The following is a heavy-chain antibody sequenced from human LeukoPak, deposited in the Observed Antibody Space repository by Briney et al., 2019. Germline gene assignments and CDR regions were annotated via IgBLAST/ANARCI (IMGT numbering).Heavy chain of an antibody. Sequence: SETLSLTCAVSRGSISSGGYSWSWIRQPPGKGLEWIGYIYHSGSTYCNPSLKSRVTISVDRSKNQFSLKLSSVTAADTAVYYCARVEMATIIPDYWGQGTLVTVSS. CDR3: ARVEMATIIPDY. CDR1: RGSISSGGYS. D-gene: IGHD5-24*01. V-gene: IGHV4-30-2*01. J-gene: IGHJ4*02. CDR2: IYHSGST.